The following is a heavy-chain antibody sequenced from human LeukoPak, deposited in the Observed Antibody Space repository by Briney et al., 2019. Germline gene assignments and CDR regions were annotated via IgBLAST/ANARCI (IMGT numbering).Heavy chain of an antibody. Sequence: ASVKVSCKASGYTFTGYGISWVRQAPGQGLEWMGWISAYNGNTNYAQKLQGRVTMTTDTSTSTAYMELRSLRSDDTAVYYCARHRAVPGAFDIWGQGTMVTVSS. CDR2: ISAYNGNT. J-gene: IGHJ3*02. CDR3: ARHRAVPGAFDI. CDR1: GYTFTGYG. D-gene: IGHD6-19*01. V-gene: IGHV1-18*01.